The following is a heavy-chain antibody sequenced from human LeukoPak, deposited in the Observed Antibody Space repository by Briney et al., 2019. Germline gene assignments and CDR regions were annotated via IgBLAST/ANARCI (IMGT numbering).Heavy chain of an antibody. Sequence: SETLSLTCTVSGRSISSYYRSWIRQPAGKGLEWIGRIYSSGSTNYNPSLKSRVTLSVDTSKNEFSLKLSSVTAADTAVYYCARDSYGTSCYDYWGQGILVTVSS. CDR3: ARDSYGTSCYDY. V-gene: IGHV4-4*07. CDR1: GRSISSYY. CDR2: IYSSGST. D-gene: IGHD2-2*01. J-gene: IGHJ4*02.